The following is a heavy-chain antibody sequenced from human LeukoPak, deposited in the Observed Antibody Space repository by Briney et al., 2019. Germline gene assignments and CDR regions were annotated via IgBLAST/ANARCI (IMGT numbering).Heavy chain of an antibody. V-gene: IGHV3-30*18. J-gene: IGHJ4*02. CDR3: AKDLWDYYGSGSTFDY. CDR2: ISYDGSNK. Sequence: GGSLRLSCAASGFTFSSYGMHWVRQAPGKGLEWVAVISYDGSNKYYADSVKGRFTISRDNSKNTLYLQMNSLRAEDTAVYYCAKDLWDYYGSGSTFDYGGQGTLVTVSS. CDR1: GFTFSSYG. D-gene: IGHD3-10*01.